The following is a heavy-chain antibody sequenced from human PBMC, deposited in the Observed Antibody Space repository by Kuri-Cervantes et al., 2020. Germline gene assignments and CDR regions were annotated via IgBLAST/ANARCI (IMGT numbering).Heavy chain of an antibody. CDR2: ISYDGSNK. V-gene: IGHV3-30-3*01. CDR3: ARVTWGDDSSGSPSDY. Sequence: LSLTCAASGFTFSSYAMHWVRRAPGKGLEWVAVISYDGSNKYYADSVKGRFTISRDNSKNTLYLQMNSLRAEDTAVYYCARVTWGDDSSGSPSDYWGQGTLVTVSS. J-gene: IGHJ4*02. D-gene: IGHD3-22*01. CDR1: GFTFSSYA.